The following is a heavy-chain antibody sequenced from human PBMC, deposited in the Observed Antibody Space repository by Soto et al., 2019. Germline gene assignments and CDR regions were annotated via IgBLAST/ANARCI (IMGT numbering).Heavy chain of an antibody. V-gene: IGHV3-21*06. CDR3: VRGMNPLF. CDR2: ISISSSDR. J-gene: IGHJ4*01. CDR1: GFTLRTYT. Sequence: GGSLRLSCAASGFTLRTYTMNWVRQSPGKGLEWVSSISISSSDRYYADSVRGRFTISRDNAKNALYLQMNSLRADDTAVYFCVRGMNPLFGGQGTLVTVSS.